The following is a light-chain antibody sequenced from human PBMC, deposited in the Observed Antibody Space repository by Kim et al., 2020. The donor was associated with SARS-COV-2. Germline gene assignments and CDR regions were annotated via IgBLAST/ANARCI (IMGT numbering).Light chain of an antibody. Sequence: EVILTQSPATLSLSPGERATLSCRASQSVGNYLAWYQQRPGQAPSLLMYDVSNRAKDIPARFSGSGSGTDFTLTISSLEPEDSAIYYCQRRTDWLTTFGQGTRLEIK. CDR1: QSVGNY. CDR3: QRRTDWLTT. J-gene: IGKJ5*01. CDR2: DVS. V-gene: IGKV3-11*01.